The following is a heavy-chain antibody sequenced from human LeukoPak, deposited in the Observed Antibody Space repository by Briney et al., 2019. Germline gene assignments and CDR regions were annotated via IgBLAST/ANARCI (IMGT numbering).Heavy chain of an antibody. D-gene: IGHD4-17*01. Sequence: SETLSLTCAVYGGSFSGYYWSWIRQPPGKGLEWIGEINHSGSTNYNPSLKSRVTISVDTSKNQFSLKLNSVTAADTAVYFCARDYPDFGDYRVWFDPWGQGTLVTVSS. V-gene: IGHV4-34*01. CDR2: INHSGST. J-gene: IGHJ5*02. CDR3: ARDYPDFGDYRVWFDP. CDR1: GGSFSGYY.